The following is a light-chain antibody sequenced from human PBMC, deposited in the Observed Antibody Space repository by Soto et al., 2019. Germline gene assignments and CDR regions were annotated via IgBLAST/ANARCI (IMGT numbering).Light chain of an antibody. CDR3: LQHYSFPRT. Sequence: DIVMTQSPDSLAVSLGERATINCKSSQSVLFSAKNRNYLSWYQQKPGQPPKLLVYWASTRESGVPDRFSGSGSGTNFTLTISGLQAEDVADYFRLQHYSFPRTFGQGTKVDIK. CDR1: QSVLFSAKNRNY. J-gene: IGKJ1*01. CDR2: WAS. V-gene: IGKV4-1*01.